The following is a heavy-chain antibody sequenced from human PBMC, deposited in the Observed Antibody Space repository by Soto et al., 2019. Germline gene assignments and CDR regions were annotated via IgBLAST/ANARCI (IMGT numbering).Heavy chain of an antibody. Sequence: GGSLRLSCAAAGVTISGYSMNWVRQAPGKGLEWVSSITSDSTYIFYADSVKGRFTISRDDAKNSLYLQMNSLRAEDTAVYYCAREFIAARLPFDSWGQGTLVTVSS. CDR1: GVTISGYS. V-gene: IGHV3-21*01. D-gene: IGHD6-6*01. CDR2: ITSDSTYI. J-gene: IGHJ4*02. CDR3: AREFIAARLPFDS.